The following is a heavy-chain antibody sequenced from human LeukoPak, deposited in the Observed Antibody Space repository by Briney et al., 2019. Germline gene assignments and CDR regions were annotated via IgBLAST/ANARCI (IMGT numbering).Heavy chain of an antibody. V-gene: IGHV4-39*01. CDR1: SGSISSSIYH. CDR3: ASRQGNIFDY. D-gene: IGHD2/OR15-2a*01. CDR2: ISYTGST. J-gene: IGHJ4*02. Sequence: PSETLSLTCTVSSGSISSSIYHWGWIRQPPGKGLEWIATISYTGSTYYNPSLKSRVTISVDTAKNQFSLGLGSVTAPDTALFFWASRQGNIFDYWGQGTLVTVSS.